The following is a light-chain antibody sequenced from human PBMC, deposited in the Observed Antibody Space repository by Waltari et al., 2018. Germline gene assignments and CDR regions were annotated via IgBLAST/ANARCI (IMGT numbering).Light chain of an antibody. V-gene: IGLV2-14*03. CDR2: DVS. J-gene: IGLJ6*01. Sequence: QSALTQPASVSGSPGQSITLSCTGTRSDIGGYNHVSWYQQHPGKVPKLIIYDVSGRPSGVSNRFSGSKSGNTASLTISGLQAEDEADYYCSSYTSSTTNVFGSGTKVTVL. CDR1: RSDIGGYNH. CDR3: SSYTSSTTNV.